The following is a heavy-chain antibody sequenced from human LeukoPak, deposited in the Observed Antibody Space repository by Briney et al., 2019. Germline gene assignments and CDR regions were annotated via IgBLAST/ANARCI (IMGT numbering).Heavy chain of an antibody. CDR3: ARRSDSSSWIVGMDV. J-gene: IGHJ6*02. Sequence: GGSLRLSCAASGFTFSDYYMSWIRQAPGKGLEWASYISSSGSTIYYADSVKGRFTISRDNAKNSLYLQMNSLRAEDTAVYYCARRSDSSSWIVGMDVWGQGTTVTVSS. CDR2: ISSSGSTI. V-gene: IGHV3-11*01. CDR1: GFTFSDYY. D-gene: IGHD6-13*01.